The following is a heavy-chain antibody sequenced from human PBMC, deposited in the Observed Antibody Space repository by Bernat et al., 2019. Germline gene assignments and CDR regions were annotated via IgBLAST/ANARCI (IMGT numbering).Heavy chain of an antibody. D-gene: IGHD1-7*01. CDR3: ARDVGTTSYFDS. J-gene: IGHJ4*02. Sequence: EVQLVESGGGLVQPGGSLRLSCAASGFTFGSSWMTWVRQAPGKGLEWVANIKQDGSEKYYVDSVKGRFAISRDNAKNSLYLQMNSLRAEDTAVYYCARDVGTTSYFDSWGQGTLVTVSS. CDR1: GFTFGSSW. V-gene: IGHV3-7*04. CDR2: IKQDGSEK.